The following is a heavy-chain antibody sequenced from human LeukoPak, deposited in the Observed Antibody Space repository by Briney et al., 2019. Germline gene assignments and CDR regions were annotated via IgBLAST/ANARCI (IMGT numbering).Heavy chain of an antibody. V-gene: IGHV1-2*02. CDR1: GYTFTGYY. J-gene: IGHJ6*02. CDR2: INPNSGGT. Sequence: ASVKVSCKASGYTFTGYYTHWVRQAPGQGLEWMGWINPNSGGTNYAQRFQGRVTMTRDTSISTAYMELSRLRSDDTAVYYCARDLEIAAAGAYYYYGMDVWGQGTTVTVSS. D-gene: IGHD6-13*01. CDR3: ARDLEIAAAGAYYYYGMDV.